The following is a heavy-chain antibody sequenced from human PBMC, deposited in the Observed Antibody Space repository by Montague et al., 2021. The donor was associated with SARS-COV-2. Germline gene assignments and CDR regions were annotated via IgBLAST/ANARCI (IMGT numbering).Heavy chain of an antibody. J-gene: IGHJ4*02. D-gene: IGHD5-18*01. CDR2: INHSGST. CDR3: ARGGGYSYGALDY. Sequence: SETLSLTCVVYGGSFSGYYWSWIRQPPGKGLEWMGEINHSGSTNYNPSLKSRVTISVDTSKKKFSLRLNSVTAADTDVYYCARGGGYSYGALDYWGQGTLVTVSS. V-gene: IGHV4-34*01. CDR1: GGSFSGYY.